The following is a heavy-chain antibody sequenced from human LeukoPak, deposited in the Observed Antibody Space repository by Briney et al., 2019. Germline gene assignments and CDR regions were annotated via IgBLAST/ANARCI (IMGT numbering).Heavy chain of an antibody. Sequence: ASVKVSCKASGYTFTSYGISWVRQAPGQGLEWMGWISAYNGNTNYAQKLQGRVTMTTDTSTSTAYMELRSLRSDDTAVYYCARGFFVYDSSGYYFDYWAREPWSPSPQ. D-gene: IGHD3-22*01. V-gene: IGHV1-18*01. CDR2: ISAYNGNT. CDR1: GYTFTSYG. J-gene: IGHJ4*02. CDR3: ARGFFVYDSSGYYFDY.